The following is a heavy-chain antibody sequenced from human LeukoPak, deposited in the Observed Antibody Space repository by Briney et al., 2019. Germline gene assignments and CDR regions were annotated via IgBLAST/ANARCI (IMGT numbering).Heavy chain of an antibody. CDR2: IIPIFGTT. D-gene: IGHD5-12*01. J-gene: IGHJ4*02. CDR3: ARGDSGYDYGFDN. CDR1: GGTFSSHA. V-gene: IGHV1-69*05. Sequence: SVKVSCKASGGTFSSHAISWVRQAPGQGLEWVGGIIPIFGTTNYAQKFQGRATITTDESTSTGYMELRSLRSDDTAVYYCARGDSGYDYGFDNWGQGTLVTVSS.